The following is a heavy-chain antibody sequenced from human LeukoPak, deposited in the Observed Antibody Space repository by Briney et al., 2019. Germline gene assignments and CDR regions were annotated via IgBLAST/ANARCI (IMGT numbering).Heavy chain of an antibody. J-gene: IGHJ3*02. CDR2: INHSGST. Sequence: SETLSLTCAVYGGSFSGYYWSWIRQPPGKGLEWIGDINHSGSTNYNPSLKSRVTISVDTSKNQFSLKLSSVTAADTAVYYCARRSGTYHAFDIWGQGTMVTVSS. CDR1: GGSFSGYY. V-gene: IGHV4-34*01. D-gene: IGHD1-26*01. CDR3: ARRSGTYHAFDI.